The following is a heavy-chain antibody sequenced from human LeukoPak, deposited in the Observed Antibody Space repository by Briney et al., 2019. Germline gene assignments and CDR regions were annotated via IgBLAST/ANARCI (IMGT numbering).Heavy chain of an antibody. CDR1: GYSFTNYA. D-gene: IGHD6-19*01. J-gene: IGHJ3*02. V-gene: IGHV1-3*01. Sequence: ASVKVSCKASGYSFTNYAMHWVRQAPGQRLEWMGWINAGNGNAKYSQKFQGRVTITRDTSASTAYMELSSLRSEDTAVYYCARDRGGSGWYGGAFDIWGQGTIVTVSS. CDR3: ARDRGGSGWYGGAFDI. CDR2: INAGNGNA.